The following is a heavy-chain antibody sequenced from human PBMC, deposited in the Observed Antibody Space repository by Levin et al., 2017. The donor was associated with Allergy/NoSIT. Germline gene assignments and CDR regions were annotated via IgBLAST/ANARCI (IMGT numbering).Heavy chain of an antibody. CDR3: ARSKGVTIRNNYYYHMDV. Sequence: SETLSLTCTVSGGSVTSGTYFWTWIRQPPGKALEWIGYIYHSGSTNQNPSLKSRMTISVDTSKNQFSLKLNSVTAADTAVYFCARSKGVTIRNNYYYHMDVWGNGTSVIVSS. D-gene: IGHD2-21*02. J-gene: IGHJ6*03. V-gene: IGHV4-61*01. CDR2: IYHSGST. CDR1: GGSVTSGTYF.